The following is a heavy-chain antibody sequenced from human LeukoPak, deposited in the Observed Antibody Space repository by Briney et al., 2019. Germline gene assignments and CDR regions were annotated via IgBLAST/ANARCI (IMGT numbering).Heavy chain of an antibody. J-gene: IGHJ4*02. CDR2: ISDSGGSA. CDR1: GFTFNTYA. D-gene: IGHD6-19*01. Sequence: GGSLRLSCAASGFTFNTYAMSWVRQAPGKGLEWVSAISDSGGSAYYADSVKGRFTISRDNAKNSLYLQMNSLRAEDTAVYYCARGFQWLENWGQGILVTVSS. CDR3: ARGFQWLEN. V-gene: IGHV3-23*01.